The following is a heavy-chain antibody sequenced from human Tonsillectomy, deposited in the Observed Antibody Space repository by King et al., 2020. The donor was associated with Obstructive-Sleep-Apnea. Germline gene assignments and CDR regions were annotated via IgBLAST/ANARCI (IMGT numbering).Heavy chain of an antibody. J-gene: IGHJ4*02. CDR2: IYLVWST. D-gene: IGHD6-19*01. V-gene: IGHV4-59*01. CDR1: GGSICSFL. Sequence: QLQESGPGLVKPSETLSLTCTFSGGSICSFLWSWIRQPPGEGLECIGYIYLVWSTNSNTYFKIRVTISVDTSKNQFSLKLSSVTAADTAVYYCATDSSGWYDYWGQGTLVTVSS. CDR3: ATDSSGWYDY.